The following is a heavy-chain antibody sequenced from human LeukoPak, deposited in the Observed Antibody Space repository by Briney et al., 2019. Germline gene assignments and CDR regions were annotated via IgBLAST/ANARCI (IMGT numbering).Heavy chain of an antibody. Sequence: GASVKVSCKVSGYTLTELSMHWVRQAPGKGLGWMGGFDPEDGETIYAQKFQGRVTMTEDTSTDTAYMELSSLRSEDTAAYYCATPLARWEPEAFDYWGQGTLVTVSS. D-gene: IGHD1-26*01. CDR3: ATPLARWEPEAFDY. CDR2: FDPEDGET. V-gene: IGHV1-24*01. J-gene: IGHJ4*02. CDR1: GYTLTELS.